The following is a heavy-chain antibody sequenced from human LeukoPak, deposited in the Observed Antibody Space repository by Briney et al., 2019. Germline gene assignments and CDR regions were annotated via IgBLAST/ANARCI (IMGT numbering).Heavy chain of an antibody. J-gene: IGHJ2*01. D-gene: IGHD2-2*01. CDR2: FDPEDGET. CDR1: GYTLTELS. Sequence: GASVKVSCKVSGYTLTELSMHWVRQAPGKGLERVGGFDPEDGETIYAQKFQGRVTMTEDTSTDTAYMELSSLRSEDTAVYYCATPYCSSTSCYYWYFDLWGRGTLVTVSS. V-gene: IGHV1-24*01. CDR3: ATPYCSSTSCYYWYFDL.